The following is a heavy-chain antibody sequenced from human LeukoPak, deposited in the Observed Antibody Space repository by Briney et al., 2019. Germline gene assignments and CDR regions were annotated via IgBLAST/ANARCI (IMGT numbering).Heavy chain of an antibody. J-gene: IGHJ4*02. Sequence: GASVKVSCKASGYTFTGYYMHWVRQAPGQGLEWMGWINPNSGGTNYAQKFQGRCTMTRDTSISTAYMELSRLRSEDTAVYYCARDPTYYYDSSGDDYWGQGTLVTASS. V-gene: IGHV1-2*02. D-gene: IGHD3-22*01. CDR1: GYTFTGYY. CDR3: ARDPTYYYDSSGDDY. CDR2: INPNSGGT.